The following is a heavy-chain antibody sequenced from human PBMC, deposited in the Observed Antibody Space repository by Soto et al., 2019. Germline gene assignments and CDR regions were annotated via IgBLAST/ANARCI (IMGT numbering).Heavy chain of an antibody. Sequence: SETLSLTCTVSGGSISSSSYYWGWIRQPPGKGLEWIGSIYYSGSTYYNPSLKSRVTISVDTSKNQFSLKLSSVTAADTAVYYCASSGGRYCSSTSCYEFDYWGQGTLVTVSS. J-gene: IGHJ4*02. CDR2: IYYSGST. CDR3: ASSGGRYCSSTSCYEFDY. CDR1: GGSISSSSYY. V-gene: IGHV4-39*01. D-gene: IGHD2-2*01.